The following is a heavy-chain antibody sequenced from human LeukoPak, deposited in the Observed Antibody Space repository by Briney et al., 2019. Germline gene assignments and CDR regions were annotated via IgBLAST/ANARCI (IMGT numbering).Heavy chain of an antibody. V-gene: IGHV3-23*01. CDR2: ISGSGGST. D-gene: IGHD6-13*01. CDR1: GLTFSSYA. CDR3: AKDGSSSWYGNEYFQH. J-gene: IGHJ1*01. Sequence: GGSLRLSCAASGLTFSSYAMSWVRQAPGKGLEWVSAISGSGGSTYYADSVKGRFTISRDNSKNTLYLQMNSLRAEDTAVYYCAKDGSSSWYGNEYFQHWGQGTLVTVSS.